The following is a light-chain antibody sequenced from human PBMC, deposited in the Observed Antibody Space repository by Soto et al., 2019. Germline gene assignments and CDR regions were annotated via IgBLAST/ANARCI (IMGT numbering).Light chain of an antibody. Sequence: EIVMTQSPVTLSVSPGERATLSCRASQSVSSNLAWYQQKPGQAPRLLIYGASTSATGIPARFSGSGSGTEFTLTISSLQSEDFAVYYCQQYNNWPLTCGQGTRLEIK. CDR2: GAS. V-gene: IGKV3-15*01. CDR1: QSVSSN. CDR3: QQYNNWPLT. J-gene: IGKJ5*01.